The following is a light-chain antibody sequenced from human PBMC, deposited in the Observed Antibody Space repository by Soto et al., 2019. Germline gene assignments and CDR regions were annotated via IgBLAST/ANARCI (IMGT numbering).Light chain of an antibody. CDR1: QDISSW. V-gene: IGKV1-12*01. CDR2: AAS. J-gene: IGKJ1*01. CDR3: KQANSFPWT. Sequence: DIQMTQSPSSVSASVGDRVTITCRASQDISSWVAWYQQKPGKAPKLLISAASSLQSGVQSRFSGSGSGTDFTLTIRSLQPEDFATYYCKQANSFPWTFGQGTKVDIK.